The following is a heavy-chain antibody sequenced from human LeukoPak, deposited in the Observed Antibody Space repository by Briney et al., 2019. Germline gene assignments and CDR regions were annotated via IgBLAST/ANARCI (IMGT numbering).Heavy chain of an antibody. D-gene: IGHD2-15*01. CDR1: GFTFDDYA. J-gene: IGHJ6*02. V-gene: IGHV3-9*01. Sequence: GGSLRLSCAASGFTFDDYAMHWVRQAPGKGLEWVSGISWNSGSIGYADSVKGRFTISRDNAKNPLYLQMNSLRAEDTALYYCAKDIKGGYEYGMDVWGQGTTVTVSS. CDR2: ISWNSGSI. CDR3: AKDIKGGYEYGMDV.